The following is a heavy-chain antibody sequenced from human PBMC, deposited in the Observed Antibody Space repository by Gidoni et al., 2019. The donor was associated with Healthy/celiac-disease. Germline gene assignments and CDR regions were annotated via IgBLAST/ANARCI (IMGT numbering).Heavy chain of an antibody. Sequence: TFSSYAMHWVRPAPGKGLEWVAVISYDGSNKYYADSVKGRFTISRDNSKNTLYLQMNSLRAEETAVYYCARDMTPRYDYIWGSYRWGVYDDGMDVWGQGTTVTVSS. J-gene: IGHJ6*02. V-gene: IGHV3-30-3*01. CDR2: ISYDGSNK. CDR1: TFSSYA. D-gene: IGHD3-16*02. CDR3: ARDMTPRYDYIWGSYRWGVYDDGMDV.